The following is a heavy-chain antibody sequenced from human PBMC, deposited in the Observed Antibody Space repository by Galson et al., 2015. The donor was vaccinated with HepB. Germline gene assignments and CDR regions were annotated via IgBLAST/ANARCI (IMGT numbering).Heavy chain of an antibody. CDR2: INPNSGGT. CDR3: AREKYYGSGSYVPSWFDP. Sequence: SVKVSCKASGYTFTGYYMHWVRQAPGQGLEWMGWINPNSGGTNYAQKFQGWVTMTRDTSISTAYMTLSRLRSDDTAIYYCAREKYYGSGSYVPSWFDPWGQGTLVTVSS. D-gene: IGHD3-10*01. J-gene: IGHJ5*02. V-gene: IGHV1-2*04. CDR1: GYTFTGYY.